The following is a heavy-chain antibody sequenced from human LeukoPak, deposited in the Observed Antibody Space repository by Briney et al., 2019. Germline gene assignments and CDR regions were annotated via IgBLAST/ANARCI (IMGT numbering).Heavy chain of an antibody. V-gene: IGHV3-30*04. D-gene: IGHD2-15*01. Sequence: GGSLRLSCAASGFTFSSYAMHWVRQAPGKGLEWVAVISYDGSNKYYADSVKGRFTISRDNSKNTLYLQMNSLRAEDTAVYYCARGSWMRWGQGNLVTVSS. CDR2: ISYDGSNK. CDR1: GFTFSSYA. CDR3: ARGSWMR. J-gene: IGHJ4*02.